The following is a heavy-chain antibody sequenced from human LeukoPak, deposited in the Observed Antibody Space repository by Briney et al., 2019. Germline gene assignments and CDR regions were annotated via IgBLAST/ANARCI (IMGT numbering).Heavy chain of an antibody. Sequence: SETLSLTCTVSGVSISSSNSYWGWIRQPPGKGLEWIGSIYYSGNTYYNASLKSQVSISIDTSKNQFSLKLTSVTAADTAVYYCASRAKPGPRSRRSTPWGQGTLVTVSS. D-gene: IGHD3-10*01. CDR3: ASRAKPGPRSRRSTP. CDR2: IYYSGNT. CDR1: GVSISSSNSY. V-gene: IGHV4-39*01. J-gene: IGHJ5*02.